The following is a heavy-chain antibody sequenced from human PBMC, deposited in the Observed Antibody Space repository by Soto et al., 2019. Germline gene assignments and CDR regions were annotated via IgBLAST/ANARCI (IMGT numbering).Heavy chain of an antibody. CDR3: ARLYSSSSVWFDP. D-gene: IGHD6-6*01. CDR2: MNPNSGNT. V-gene: IGHV1-8*01. Sequence: ASVKVCCKASGYTFTSYDIIGVRQATVQGLEWMGWMNPNSGNTGYAQKFQGRVTMTRNTSISTAYMELSSLRSEYTAVYYCARLYSSSSVWFDPWGQGTLVTVSS. CDR1: GYTFTSYD. J-gene: IGHJ5*02.